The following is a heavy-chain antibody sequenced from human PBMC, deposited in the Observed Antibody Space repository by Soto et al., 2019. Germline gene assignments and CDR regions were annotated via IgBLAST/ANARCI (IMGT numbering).Heavy chain of an antibody. V-gene: IGHV3-30*02. CDR2: IWYDGSNK. D-gene: IGHD4-4*01. CDR3: AKEWSGGTTVKNYGMDV. J-gene: IGHJ6*02. CDR1: GFTFSSYG. Sequence: PGGSLRLSCAASGFTFSSYGMHWVRQAPGKGLEWVAVIWYDGSNKYYADSVKGRFTISRDNSKNTLYLQMNSLRAEDTAVYYCAKEWSGGTTVKNYGMDVWGQGTTVTVS.